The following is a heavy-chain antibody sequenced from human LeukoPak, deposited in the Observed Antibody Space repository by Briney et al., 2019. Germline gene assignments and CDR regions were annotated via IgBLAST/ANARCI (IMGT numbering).Heavy chain of an antibody. Sequence: SETLSLTCAVYGGSFSGYYWSWIRQPPGKGLEWIGEINHSGSTNYNPSLKSRVTISVDTSKNQFSLKLSSVTAADTAVYYCARDSAPTVTKEPQGYWGQGTLVTVSS. J-gene: IGHJ4*02. V-gene: IGHV4-34*01. CDR1: GGSFSGYY. D-gene: IGHD4-11*01. CDR3: ARDSAPTVTKEPQGY. CDR2: INHSGST.